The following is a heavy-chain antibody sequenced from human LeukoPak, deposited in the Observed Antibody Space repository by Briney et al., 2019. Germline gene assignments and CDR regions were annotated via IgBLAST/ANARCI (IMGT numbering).Heavy chain of an antibody. CDR1: GGSFSSYA. CDR2: IIPIFGTA. D-gene: IGHD2-2*02. CDR3: ARDLRGYCSSTSCYIENWFDP. J-gene: IGHJ5*02. V-gene: IGHV1-69*05. Sequence: SVKVSCKASGGSFSSYAISWVRHAPGQGLEWMGGIIPIFGTANYAQKFQGRVTITTDESTSTAYMELSSLRSAGTAVYYCARDLRGYCSSTSCYIENWFDPWGQGTLVTVSS.